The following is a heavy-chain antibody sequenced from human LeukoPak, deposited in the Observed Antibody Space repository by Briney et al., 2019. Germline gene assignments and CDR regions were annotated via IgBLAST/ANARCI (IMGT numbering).Heavy chain of an antibody. D-gene: IGHD2-2*03. CDR1: GGTFSSYA. V-gene: IGHV1-69*13. Sequence: ASVKVSCKASGGTFSSYAISWVRQAPGQGLEWMGGIIPIFGTANYAQKFQGRVTITADESTSTAYMELSSLRSEDTAVYYCARGLDIVVVPAAMAGYYYYGMDVWGQGTTVTASS. J-gene: IGHJ6*02. CDR2: IIPIFGTA. CDR3: ARGLDIVVVPAAMAGYYYYGMDV.